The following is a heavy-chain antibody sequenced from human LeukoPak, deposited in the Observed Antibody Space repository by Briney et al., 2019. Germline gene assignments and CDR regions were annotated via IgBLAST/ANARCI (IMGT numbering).Heavy chain of an antibody. Sequence: ASVKVSCKASGYSFTGYYIHWVRQAPGQGLEWMGWINPIGGGTNYAQKFQGRVTMTRDTSITTDYMEMSSLRSYDTAVYYCARDNGRGYPVYFGYWGQGTLVTVSS. D-gene: IGHD3-22*01. J-gene: IGHJ4*02. CDR2: INPIGGGT. CDR3: ARDNGRGYPVYFGY. CDR1: GYSFTGYY. V-gene: IGHV1-2*02.